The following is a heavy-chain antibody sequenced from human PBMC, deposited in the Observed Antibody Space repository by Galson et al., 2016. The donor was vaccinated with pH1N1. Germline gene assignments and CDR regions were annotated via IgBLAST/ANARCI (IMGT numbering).Heavy chain of an antibody. Sequence: LRLSCAASGFTFDDYAMHWVRQAPGKGLEWVSGISWNSGSIGYADSVKGRFTISRDNAKNSLYLQMNSLRAEDTALYYCAKVSGWLFDAFDIWGQGTMVTVSS. J-gene: IGHJ3*02. D-gene: IGHD5-12*01. CDR1: GFTFDDYA. V-gene: IGHV3-9*01. CDR3: AKVSGWLFDAFDI. CDR2: ISWNSGSI.